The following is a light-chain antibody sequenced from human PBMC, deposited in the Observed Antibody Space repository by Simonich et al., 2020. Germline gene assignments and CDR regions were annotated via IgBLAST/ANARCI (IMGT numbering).Light chain of an antibody. Sequence: DIQMTQSPSSLSASVGDRVTITCRASQSISSYLNWYQQKPGKDPKLLIYAASSLQSGVPSSFSGSGSGTDFTLTISSLEPEDFAVYYCQQRSNWPPITFGQGTRLEIK. V-gene: IGKV1-39*01. CDR3: QQRSNWPPIT. CDR1: QSISSY. J-gene: IGKJ5*01. CDR2: AAS.